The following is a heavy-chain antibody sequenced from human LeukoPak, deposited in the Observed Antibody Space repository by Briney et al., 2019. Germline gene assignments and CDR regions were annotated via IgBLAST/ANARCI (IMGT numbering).Heavy chain of an antibody. Sequence: GGSLRLSCAASGFTFSSYWMSWVRQAPGKGLEWVANIKQDGSEKYYVDSVKGRFTISRDNAKNSLYLQMNSLRAEDTAVYYCARDSLTTDDAFDIWGQGTMVTVSS. CDR1: GFTFSSYW. CDR2: IKQDGSEK. V-gene: IGHV3-7*01. D-gene: IGHD4-17*01. J-gene: IGHJ3*02. CDR3: ARDSLTTDDAFDI.